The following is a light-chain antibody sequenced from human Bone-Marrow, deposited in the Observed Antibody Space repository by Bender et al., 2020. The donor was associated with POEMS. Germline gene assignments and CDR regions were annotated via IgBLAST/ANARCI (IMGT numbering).Light chain of an antibody. Sequence: QSALTQPRSVSGSPGQSVTISCTGTSSDVGGYNYVSWYQQHPGKAPKLIIDAVSRRPSGVPYRFSGSKSGNTASLTISGLQAEDEADYYCCSYSGTYVVFGAGTKLTVL. V-gene: IGLV2-11*01. J-gene: IGLJ2*01. CDR3: CSYSGTYVV. CDR1: SSDVGGYNY. CDR2: AVS.